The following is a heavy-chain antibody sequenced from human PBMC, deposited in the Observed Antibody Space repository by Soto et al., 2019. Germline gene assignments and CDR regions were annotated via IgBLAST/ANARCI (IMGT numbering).Heavy chain of an antibody. Sequence: ASVKVSWKASGYTFTSYYMHWVRQAPGQGLEWMGIINPSGGSTSYAQKFQGRVTMTRDTSTSTVYMELSSLRSEDTAVYYCARGRLIYSNTGNWFDPWGQGTLVTVSS. CDR1: GYTFTSYY. CDR3: ARGRLIYSNTGNWFDP. D-gene: IGHD4-4*01. V-gene: IGHV1-46*01. CDR2: INPSGGST. J-gene: IGHJ5*02.